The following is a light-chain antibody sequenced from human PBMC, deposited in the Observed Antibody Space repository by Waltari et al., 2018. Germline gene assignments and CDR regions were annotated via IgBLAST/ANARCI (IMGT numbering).Light chain of an antibody. CDR3: QQYYSNPF. CDR1: QSLLYSADNKNY. CDR2: WAS. J-gene: IGKJ4*01. V-gene: IGKV4-1*01. Sequence: DIVMTQSPDSLAVSLGERATINCKSSQSLLYSADNKNYLAWYQQKPGQPPKLLIYWASTRESGVPDRFSGSGSGTDFTLTISSLQAEDVAVYYCQQYYSNPFFGGGTKVEIK.